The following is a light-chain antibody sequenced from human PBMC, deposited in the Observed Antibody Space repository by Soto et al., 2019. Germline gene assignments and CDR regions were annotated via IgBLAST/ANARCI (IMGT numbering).Light chain of an antibody. Sequence: QSVLTQPPSVSAAPGQKVTISCSGSSSNIGNNYVSWYQQLPGTAPKLLIYENNKQPSGIPDRFSGSKSGTSATLGITGLQTGDEADYYCGTWDSSLSYVFGTGTKVTVL. CDR2: ENN. J-gene: IGLJ1*01. CDR3: GTWDSSLSYV. CDR1: SSNIGNNY. V-gene: IGLV1-51*02.